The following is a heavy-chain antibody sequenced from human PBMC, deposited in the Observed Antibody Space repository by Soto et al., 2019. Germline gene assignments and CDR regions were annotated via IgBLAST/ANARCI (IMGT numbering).Heavy chain of an antibody. D-gene: IGHD5-18*01. CDR2: IYYSGST. V-gene: IGHV4-61*08. CDR3: ARIPVDTYMINWFDP. J-gene: IGHJ5*02. CDR1: GGSVSSGDYY. Sequence: SETLSLTCTVSGGSVSSGDYYWSWIRQPPGKGLEWIGYIYYSGSTNYNPSLKSRVSISLDTSKNQFSLRLTSVTAADTAVYYCARIPVDTYMINWFDPWGQGTLVTVYS.